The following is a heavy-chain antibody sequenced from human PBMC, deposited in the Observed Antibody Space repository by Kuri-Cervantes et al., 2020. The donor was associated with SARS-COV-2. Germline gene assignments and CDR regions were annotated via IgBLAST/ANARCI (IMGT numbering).Heavy chain of an antibody. CDR3: AKDIGNLRYTVDP. CDR1: GGSISSGSYY. V-gene: IGHV4-61*10. Sequence: SETLSLTCTVSGGSISSGSYYWSWIRQPAGKGLEWIGYIYTSGSTNYNPSLKSRVTISVDTSKNQFSLKLSSVTAADTAVYYCAKDIGNLRYTVDPWGQGTLVTVSS. D-gene: IGHD1-14*01. CDR2: IYTSGST. J-gene: IGHJ5*02.